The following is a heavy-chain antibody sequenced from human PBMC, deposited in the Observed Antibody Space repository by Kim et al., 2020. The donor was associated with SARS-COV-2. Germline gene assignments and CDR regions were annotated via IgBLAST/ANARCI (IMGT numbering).Heavy chain of an antibody. CDR1: GFTVSSNY. V-gene: IGHV3-53*01. J-gene: IGHJ4*02. CDR2: IYSGGST. Sequence: GGSLRLSCAASGFTVSSNYMSWVRQAPGKGLEWVSVIYSGGSTYYADSVKGRFTISRDNSKNTLYLQMNSLRAEDTAVYYCARGGDSGSYIFDYWGQGTLVTVSS. D-gene: IGHD1-26*01. CDR3: ARGGDSGSYIFDY.